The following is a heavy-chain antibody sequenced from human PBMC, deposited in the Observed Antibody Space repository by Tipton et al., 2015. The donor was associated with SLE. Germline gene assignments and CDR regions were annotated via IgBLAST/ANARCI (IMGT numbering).Heavy chain of an antibody. Sequence: VQLVQSGAEVKKPGASVRVSCKASGYTFTTYGISWVRQAPGQGLEWMGWTNPNTGGSIYAQKFQGRVTMTRDTSINTAYMEMRGLRSDDTALYYCAREGRRAGDYHFDFWGQGTLVTVSS. J-gene: IGHJ4*02. CDR1: GYTFTTYG. V-gene: IGHV1-2*02. CDR2: TNPNTGGS. CDR3: AREGRRAGDYHFDF. D-gene: IGHD7-27*01.